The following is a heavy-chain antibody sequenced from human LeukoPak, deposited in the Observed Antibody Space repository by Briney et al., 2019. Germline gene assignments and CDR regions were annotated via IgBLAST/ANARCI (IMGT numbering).Heavy chain of an antibody. V-gene: IGHV4-4*07. J-gene: IGHJ6*03. CDR1: GGSISSYY. CDR2: IYTSGST. Sequence: SETLSLTCTVSGGSISSYYWSWIRQPAGKGLEWIGRIYTSGSTNYNPSLKSRVTMSVDTSKNQFSLKLSSVTAADTAVYYCARQGSGSYYRYYYYMDVWGKGTTVTVSS. D-gene: IGHD3-10*01. CDR3: ARQGSGSYYRYYYYMDV.